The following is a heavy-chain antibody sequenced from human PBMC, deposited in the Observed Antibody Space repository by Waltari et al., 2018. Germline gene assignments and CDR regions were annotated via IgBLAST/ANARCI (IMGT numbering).Heavy chain of an antibody. D-gene: IGHD1-26*01. CDR1: GFTFSSYA. Sequence: EVQLLESGGGLVQPGGSLRLSCAASGFTFSSYAMSWVRQAPGKGLEWVSAISGSGGSTYYADSMKGRFTISRDNSKNTLYLQMNSLRAEDTAVYYCAKDLRIVGATTDYWGQGTLVTVSS. V-gene: IGHV3-23*01. CDR3: AKDLRIVGATTDY. J-gene: IGHJ4*02. CDR2: ISGSGGST.